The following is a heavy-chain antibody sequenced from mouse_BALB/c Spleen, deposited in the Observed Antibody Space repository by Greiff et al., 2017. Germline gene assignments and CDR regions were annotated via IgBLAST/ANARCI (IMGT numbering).Heavy chain of an antibody. CDR1: GYSFTGYF. CDR2: INPYNGDT. CDR3: ARGGGGYHWYFDV. D-gene: IGHD2-2*01. J-gene: IGHJ1*01. Sequence: VHVKQSGPELVKPGASVKISCKASGYSFTGYFMNWVMQSHGKSLEWIGRINPYNGDTFYNQKFKGKATLTVDKSSSTAHMELRSLASEDSAVYYCARGGGGYHWYFDVWGAGTTVTVSS. V-gene: IGHV1-20*02.